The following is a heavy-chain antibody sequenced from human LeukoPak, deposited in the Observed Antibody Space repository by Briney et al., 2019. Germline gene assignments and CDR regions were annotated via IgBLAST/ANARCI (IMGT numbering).Heavy chain of an antibody. J-gene: IGHJ6*02. V-gene: IGHV3-11*01. D-gene: IGHD3-16*01. Sequence: PGGSLRLSCAASGFTFSDYYMSWLRQAPGKGLEWVSYISSSGSTIYYADSVKGRFTISRDNAKNSLHLQMNSLRAEDTAVYYCARIRSGTHDNYYYYGMDVWGQGTTVTVSS. CDR3: ARIRSGTHDNYYYYGMDV. CDR1: GFTFSDYY. CDR2: ISSSGSTI.